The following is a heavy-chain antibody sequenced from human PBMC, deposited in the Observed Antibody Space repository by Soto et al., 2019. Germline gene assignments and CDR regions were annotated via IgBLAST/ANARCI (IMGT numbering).Heavy chain of an antibody. V-gene: IGHV1-69*01. D-gene: IGHD2-15*01. CDR3: ASDWGTGGGNRYYHCYGMDV. CDR1: GGTFSSYA. CDR2: IIPISGTP. Sequence: QVQLVQSGAEVKMPGSSVKVSCKSSGGTFSSYAISWVRQAPGVGLEWMGGIIPISGTPNYAQQFQGRVTITADESTGTAYRELSSLRSEDTAVYYCASDWGTGGGNRYYHCYGMDVWGQGTTVTVSS. J-gene: IGHJ6*02.